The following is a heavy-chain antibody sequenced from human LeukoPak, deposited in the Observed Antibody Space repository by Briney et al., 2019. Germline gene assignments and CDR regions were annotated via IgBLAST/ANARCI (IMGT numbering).Heavy chain of an antibody. D-gene: IGHD3-22*01. J-gene: IGHJ4*02. CDR2: ISYDGSNK. CDR1: GFTFSSYA. Sequence: GGSLRLSCAASGFTFSSYAMHWVRQAPGKGLEWVAVISYDGSNKYYADSVKGRFTISRDNSTNTLYMQMNSLRAEDTAVYYCARIVVVIRGGGDYFDYWGQGTLVTVSS. CDR3: ARIVVVIRGGGDYFDY. V-gene: IGHV3-30-3*01.